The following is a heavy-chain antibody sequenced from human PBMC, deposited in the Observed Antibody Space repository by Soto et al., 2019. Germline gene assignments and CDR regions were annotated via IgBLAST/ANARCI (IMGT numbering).Heavy chain of an antibody. V-gene: IGHV6-1*01. CDR2: TYYRSKWYN. CDR1: GDSVSSNSAA. J-gene: IGHJ6*02. CDR3: ARAKQQLIPLKYYYGMDV. Sequence: SQTLSLTCAISGDSVSSNSAAWNWIRQSPSRGLEWLGRTYYRSKWYNDYAVSVKSRITINPDTSKNQFSLQLNSVTPEDTAVYYCARAKQQLIPLKYYYGMDVWGQGTTVTVSS. D-gene: IGHD6-13*01.